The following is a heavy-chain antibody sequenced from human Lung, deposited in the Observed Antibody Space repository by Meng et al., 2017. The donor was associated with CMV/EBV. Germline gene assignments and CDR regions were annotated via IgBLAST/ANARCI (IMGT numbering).Heavy chain of an antibody. J-gene: IGHJ5*02. V-gene: IGHV3-23*01. Sequence: EVQLLESGGGLVQPGGSLILACAASGFTFSSYAMSWVRQAPGKGLEWVSAISGSGGSTYYADSVKGRFTISRDNSKNTLYLQMNSLRAEDTAVYYCAKDLLWFGELTFDPWGQGTLVTVS. CDR2: ISGSGGST. CDR3: AKDLLWFGELTFDP. D-gene: IGHD3-10*01. CDR1: GFTFSSYA.